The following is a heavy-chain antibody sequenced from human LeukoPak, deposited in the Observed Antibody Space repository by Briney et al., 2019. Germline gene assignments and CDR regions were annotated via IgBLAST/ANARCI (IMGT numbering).Heavy chain of an antibody. D-gene: IGHD1-26*01. CDR3: ARSAVGAAYTNT. CDR2: INPNSGGT. J-gene: IGHJ4*02. CDR1: GYTFTGYY. Sequence: ASVKVSCKASGYTFTGYYMHWVRQAPGQGLEWMGWINPNSGGTNYAQKFQGRVTITRDTSISPAYMELSRLRSDDTAVYYCARSAVGAAYTNTWGQGTLVTVSS. V-gene: IGHV1-2*02.